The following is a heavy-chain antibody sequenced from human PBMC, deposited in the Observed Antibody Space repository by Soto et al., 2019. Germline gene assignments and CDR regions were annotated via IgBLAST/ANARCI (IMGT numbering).Heavy chain of an antibody. V-gene: IGHV1-69*13. CDR2: IIPMFGTA. CDR1: GGTFSRYA. CDR3: ARDGTLYDSSGYYYLY. Sequence: ASVKVSCKASGGTFSRYAINWVRQAPGQGLEWMGGIIPMFGTANYAQKFQGRVTITADESTNTGYMELRSLISEDTAVYYCARDGTLYDSSGYYYLYWGQGTLVTVSS. D-gene: IGHD3-22*01. J-gene: IGHJ4*02.